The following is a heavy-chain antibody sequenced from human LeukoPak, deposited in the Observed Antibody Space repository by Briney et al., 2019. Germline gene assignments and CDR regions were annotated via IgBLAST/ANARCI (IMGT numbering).Heavy chain of an antibody. J-gene: IGHJ4*02. V-gene: IGHV3-53*01. CDR1: GFTVSSNH. Sequence: GGSLRLSCATSGFTVSSNHMTWVRQAPGKGLEWVSLIYSGGSTYYADSVKGRFTISRDNSKNTLYLQMNSLRAEDTAVYYCARIRGGWYIDYWSQGTLVTVSS. D-gene: IGHD3-10*01. CDR3: ARIRGGWYIDY. CDR2: IYSGGST.